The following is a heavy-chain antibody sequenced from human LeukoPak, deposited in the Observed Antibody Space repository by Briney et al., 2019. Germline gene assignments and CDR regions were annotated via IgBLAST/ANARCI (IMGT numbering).Heavy chain of an antibody. CDR3: VGKGGGDNCR. CDR2: MYPWGSA. V-gene: IGHV3-66*02. D-gene: IGHD4-23*01. CDR1: GITLNTND. Sequence: GGSLRLSCAASGITLNTNDMNWVRQAPGKGLEWVSIMYPWGSAFYTDSGKGRFTVTRDESKNMMFLQRKTLRPDDTAMYYCVGKGGGDNCRWGQGALVTVSS. J-gene: IGHJ4*01.